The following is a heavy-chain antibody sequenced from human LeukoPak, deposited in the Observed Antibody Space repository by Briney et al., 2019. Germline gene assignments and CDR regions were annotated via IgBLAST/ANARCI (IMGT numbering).Heavy chain of an antibody. CDR2: INHSGST. CDR1: GGSFSGYY. CDR3: ARAHPEAKVVPAAMVHYYYGMDV. Sequence: SETLSLTCAVYGGSFSGYYWSWIRQPPGKGLEWIGEINHSGSTNYNPSLKSRVTISVDTSKNQFSLKLSSVTAADTAVYYCARAHPEAKVVPAAMVHYYYGMDVWGKGTTVTVSS. V-gene: IGHV4-34*01. D-gene: IGHD2-2*01. J-gene: IGHJ6*04.